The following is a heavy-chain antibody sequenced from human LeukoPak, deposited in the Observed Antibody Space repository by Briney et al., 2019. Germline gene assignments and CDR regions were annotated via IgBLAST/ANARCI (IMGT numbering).Heavy chain of an antibody. Sequence: GGSLRLSCAASGFTFSSYAMHWVRQAPGKGLEGVAVISYDGSNKYYADSVKGRFTISRDNSKNTLYLQMNSLRAEDTAVYYCARSRSSYSSSSAGDYWGQGTLVTVSS. J-gene: IGHJ4*02. CDR3: ARSRSSYSSSSAGDY. CDR1: GFTFSSYA. CDR2: ISYDGSNK. D-gene: IGHD6-6*01. V-gene: IGHV3-30-3*01.